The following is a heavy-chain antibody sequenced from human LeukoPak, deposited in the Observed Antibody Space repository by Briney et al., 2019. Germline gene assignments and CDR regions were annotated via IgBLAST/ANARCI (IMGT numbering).Heavy chain of an antibody. Sequence: SVKVSCKASGGTFSSYAISWVRQAPGQGLEWMGGIIPIFGTANYAQKFQGRVTITADKSTSTAYMELSSLRSEDTAVYYCAREVGGYSYGYETFDSWGQGTMVTVSS. J-gene: IGHJ3*02. V-gene: IGHV1-69*06. CDR3: AREVGGYSYGYETFDS. D-gene: IGHD5-18*01. CDR1: GGTFSSYA. CDR2: IIPIFGTA.